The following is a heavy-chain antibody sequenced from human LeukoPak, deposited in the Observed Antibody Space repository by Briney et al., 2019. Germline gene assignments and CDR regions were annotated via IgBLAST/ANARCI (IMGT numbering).Heavy chain of an antibody. D-gene: IGHD4-17*01. CDR3: ARDRREDYGDYPRPKGTSDP. CDR1: GFTFSSYS. CDR2: ISSSSSYI. Sequence: GGSLRLSCAVSGFTFSSYSMNWVRQAPGKGLELVSSISSSSSYIYYADSAKRRFTISSDNAKNSLYLQMNSLRAEDTAVYYCARDRREDYGDYPRPKGTSDPWGQGTLVTVSS. V-gene: IGHV3-21*01. J-gene: IGHJ5*02.